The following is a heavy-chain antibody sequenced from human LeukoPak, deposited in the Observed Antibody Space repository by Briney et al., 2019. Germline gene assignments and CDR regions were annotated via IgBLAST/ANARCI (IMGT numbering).Heavy chain of an antibody. CDR2: FDPEDGET. D-gene: IGHD3-16*02. V-gene: IGHV1-24*01. CDR1: GYTLTELS. J-gene: IGHJ5*02. CDR3: ATVRYLSWFDP. Sequence: VASVKVSCKVSGYTLTELSMHWVRQAPGKGLEWMGGFDPEDGETICAQKFQGRVTMTEDTSTDTAYMELSSLRSEDTAVYYCATVRYLSWFDPWGQGTLVTISS.